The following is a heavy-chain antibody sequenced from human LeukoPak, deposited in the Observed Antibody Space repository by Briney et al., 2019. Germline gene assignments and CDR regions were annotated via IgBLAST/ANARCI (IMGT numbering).Heavy chain of an antibody. Sequence: GGSLRLSCAASGFTFSSYWMSWVRQAPGKGLEWVANITHDGSEKYNVDSVKGRFTISRDNAKNALYLQMNSLRAEDTAVYYCAELGITMIGGVWGKGTTVTISS. CDR2: ITHDGSEK. J-gene: IGHJ6*04. D-gene: IGHD3-10*02. CDR1: GFTFSSYW. V-gene: IGHV3-7*01. CDR3: AELGITMIGGV.